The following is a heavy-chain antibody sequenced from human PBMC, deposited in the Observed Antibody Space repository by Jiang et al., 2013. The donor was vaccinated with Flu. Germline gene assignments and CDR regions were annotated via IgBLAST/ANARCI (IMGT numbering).Heavy chain of an antibody. CDR3: ARGKPSRTYVHFYGMDV. Sequence: VQLVESGGRQVKAGGSLRLSCAASGFAFSRDTMNWVRQAPGKGLEWVSSLSRDSKYVYYADSVRGRFTISRDNARNYVYLEMHSLRVEDSAVYYCARGKPSRTYVHFYGMDVWGQGTTVTVSS. CDR1: GFAFSRDT. J-gene: IGHJ6*02. D-gene: IGHD1-14*01. V-gene: IGHV3-21*01. CDR2: LSRDSKYV.